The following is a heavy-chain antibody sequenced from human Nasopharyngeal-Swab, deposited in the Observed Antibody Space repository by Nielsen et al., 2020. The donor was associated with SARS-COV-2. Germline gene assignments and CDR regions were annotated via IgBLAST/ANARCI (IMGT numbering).Heavy chain of an antibody. CDR3: ARERAFIVAEGLDY. J-gene: IGHJ4*02. D-gene: IGHD2-15*01. V-gene: IGHV3-30-3*01. CDR1: GFTFRSYA. Sequence: GGSLRLSWAASGFTFRSYAMHWVRQAPGKGLGWVAVISYDGSNKYYADSVKGRFTISRDNSKNTLYLQMNSLRAEDTAVYYCARERAFIVAEGLDYWGQGTLVTVSS. CDR2: ISYDGSNK.